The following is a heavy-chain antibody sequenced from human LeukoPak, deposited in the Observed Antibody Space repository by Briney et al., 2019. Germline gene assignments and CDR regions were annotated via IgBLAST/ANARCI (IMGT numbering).Heavy chain of an antibody. CDR3: AKDLNYDFWSGYSFDY. Sequence: GGSLRLSCAASGFTFSSYAMSWVRQAPGKGLEWVSAISGSGGSTYYVDSEKGRFTISRDNSKNTLYLQMNSLRAEDTAVYYCAKDLNYDFWSGYSFDYWGQGTLVTVSS. CDR1: GFTFSSYA. CDR2: ISGSGGST. J-gene: IGHJ4*02. D-gene: IGHD3-3*01. V-gene: IGHV3-23*01.